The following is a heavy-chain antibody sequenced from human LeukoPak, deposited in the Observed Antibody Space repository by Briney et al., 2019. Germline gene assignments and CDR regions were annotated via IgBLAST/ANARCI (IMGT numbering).Heavy chain of an antibody. CDR1: GFTFSSYS. CDR2: ISSSSSYI. Sequence: GGSLRLSCAASGFTFSSYSMNWVRQAPGKGLEWVSSISSSSSYIYYADSVKGRFTISRDNAKNSLYLQMNSLRAEDTAVYYCARDFIAAASGRPDYWGQGTLVTVSS. CDR3: ARDFIAAASGRPDY. J-gene: IGHJ4*02. V-gene: IGHV3-21*01. D-gene: IGHD6-13*01.